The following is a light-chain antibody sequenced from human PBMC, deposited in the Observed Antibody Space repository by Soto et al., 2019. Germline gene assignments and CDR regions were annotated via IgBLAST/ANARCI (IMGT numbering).Light chain of an antibody. J-gene: IGKJ5*01. Sequence: EIVLTQSPATLSLSPGERATLSCRASQSVSSYLAWYQQKPGQAPRLLIYDASNRATGIPARFSGSGSGTDFTLTISSVEPEVFAVYYCQQRSNWPLITFGQGTRLEIK. CDR2: DAS. V-gene: IGKV3-11*01. CDR1: QSVSSY. CDR3: QQRSNWPLIT.